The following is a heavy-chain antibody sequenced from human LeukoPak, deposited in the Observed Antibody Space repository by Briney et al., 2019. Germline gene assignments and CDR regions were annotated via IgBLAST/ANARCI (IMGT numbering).Heavy chain of an antibody. CDR1: GGSISSGSYY. V-gene: IGHV4-61*01. CDR2: IYYSGST. CDR3: ARGADDYYDSSGYSAFDI. J-gene: IGHJ3*02. Sequence: SQTLSLTCTVSGGSISSGSYYWSWIRQPPGKGLEWIGYIYYSGSTNYNPSLKSRVTISVDTSKNQFSLKLSSVTAADTAVYYCARGADDYYDSSGYSAFDIWGQGTMVTVSS. D-gene: IGHD3-22*01.